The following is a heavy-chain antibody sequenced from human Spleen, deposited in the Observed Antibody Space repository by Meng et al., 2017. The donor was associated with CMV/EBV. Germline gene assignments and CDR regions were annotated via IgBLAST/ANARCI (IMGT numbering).Heavy chain of an antibody. J-gene: IGHJ6*02. CDR2: IKQGGSEQ. V-gene: IGHV3-7*01. CDR3: ARVPGGYAFPYYYGMDV. D-gene: IGHD3-22*01. Sequence: GESLKISCAASGFTFSSYWMSWVRQAPGKGLEWVANIKQGGSEQYYVDSVKGRFTISRDNAKNTLYLQMNSLRAEDTAVYYCARVPGGYAFPYYYGMDVWGQGTTVTVSS. CDR1: GFTFSSYW.